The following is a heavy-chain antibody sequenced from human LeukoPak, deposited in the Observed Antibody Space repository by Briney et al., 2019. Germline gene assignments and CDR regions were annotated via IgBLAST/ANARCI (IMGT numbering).Heavy chain of an antibody. CDR3: ATVASGGHYHYMDV. J-gene: IGHJ6*03. Sequence: GGSLRLSCAASGFTVNSNYMIWVRQAPAKGLEWVSVIYSGGTTYYADSVKGRFNISRDNSKNTLYLQMGSLRAEDTAVYYCATVASGGHYHYMDVWGRGTTVTVSS. CDR2: IYSGGTT. D-gene: IGHD6-19*01. CDR1: GFTVNSNY. V-gene: IGHV3-66*02.